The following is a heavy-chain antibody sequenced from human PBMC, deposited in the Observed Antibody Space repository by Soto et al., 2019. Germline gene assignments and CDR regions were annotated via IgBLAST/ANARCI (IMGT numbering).Heavy chain of an antibody. CDR3: AKVGYSSTSDGWFGP. J-gene: IGHJ5*02. CDR2: INPSSGGA. CDR1: GYTFTAYF. Sequence: GASVKVSCKASGYTFTAYFMHWVRQAPGQGLEWMGWINPSSGGANNAQKFQGRITLTRDTSISTVYMELSSLRSDDTAVYYCAKVGYSSTSDGWFGPWGQGTLVTVSS. D-gene: IGHD6-13*01. V-gene: IGHV1-2*02.